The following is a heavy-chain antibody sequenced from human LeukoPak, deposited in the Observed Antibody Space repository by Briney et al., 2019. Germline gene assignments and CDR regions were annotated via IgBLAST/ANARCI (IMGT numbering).Heavy chain of an antibody. D-gene: IGHD4-17*01. CDR1: GFTPSGYS. V-gene: IGHV3-48*02. CDR3: ARDRDYAFDY. Sequence: GGSLRLSCAASGFTPSGYSMNWVREAPGKGLEWISCIDSDTYGNTIYYPHTVKGRFTISRDNAKNSLYLQMDSLRDEDTAVYYCARDRDYAFDYWGQGTLVTVSS. CDR2: IDSDTYGNTI. J-gene: IGHJ4*02.